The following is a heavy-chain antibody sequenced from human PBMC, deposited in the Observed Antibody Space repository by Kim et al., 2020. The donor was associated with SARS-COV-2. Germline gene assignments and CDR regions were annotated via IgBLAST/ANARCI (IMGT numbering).Heavy chain of an antibody. J-gene: IGHJ5*02. CDR1: GFTFDDYG. V-gene: IGHV3-20*04. Sequence: GGSLRLSCAASGFTFDDYGMSWVRQAPGKGLEWVSGINWNGGSTGYADSVKGRFTISRDNAKNSLYLQMNSLRAEDTALYYCARDLPGIAVAVGLSYCFDPWGQGTLVTVSS. CDR2: INWNGGST. CDR3: ARDLPGIAVAVGLSYCFDP. D-gene: IGHD6-19*01.